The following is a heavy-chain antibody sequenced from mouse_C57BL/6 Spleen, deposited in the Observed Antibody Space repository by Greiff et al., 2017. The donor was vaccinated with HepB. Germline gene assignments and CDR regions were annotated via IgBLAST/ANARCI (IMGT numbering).Heavy chain of an antibody. V-gene: IGHV1-69*01. J-gene: IGHJ2*01. CDR3: ARYDYGSSYDFDY. D-gene: IGHD1-1*01. Sequence: QVQLQQPGAELVMPGASVKLSCKASGYTFTSYWMHWVKQRPGQGLEWIGEIDPSDSYTNYNQKFKGNSTLTVDKSSSTADMQLSSLTSEDSAVYYCARYDYGSSYDFDYWGQGTTLTVSS. CDR1: GYTFTSYW. CDR2: IDPSDSYT.